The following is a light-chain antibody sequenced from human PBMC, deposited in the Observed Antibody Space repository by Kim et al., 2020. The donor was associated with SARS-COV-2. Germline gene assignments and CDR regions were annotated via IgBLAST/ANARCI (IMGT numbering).Light chain of an antibody. CDR3: SSYTSSRV. CDR2: EVS. Sequence: QSALTQPPSVSGSPGQSVTISCTGTSSDFGSYNRVSWYQQPPGTAPKLMIYEVSNRPSGVPDRFSGSKSGNTASLTISGLQAEDEADYYCSSYTSSRVFGGGTQLTVL. V-gene: IGLV2-18*02. CDR1: SSDFGSYNR. J-gene: IGLJ3*02.